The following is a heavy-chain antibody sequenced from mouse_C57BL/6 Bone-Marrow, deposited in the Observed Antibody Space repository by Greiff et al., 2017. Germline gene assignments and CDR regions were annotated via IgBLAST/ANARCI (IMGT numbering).Heavy chain of an antibody. J-gene: IGHJ2*01. CDR2: IDPSDSYT. CDR3: ARGGWLDYFDY. Sequence: QVQLQQPGAELVMPGASVKLSCKASGYTFTSYWMHWVKQRPGQGLEWIGEIDPSDSYTNYNQKFKGKSTLTVDKSSSTAYMQLSSLTSEDSAVYYCARGGWLDYFDYWGQGTTLTVSS. CDR1: GYTFTSYW. D-gene: IGHD2-3*01. V-gene: IGHV1-69*01.